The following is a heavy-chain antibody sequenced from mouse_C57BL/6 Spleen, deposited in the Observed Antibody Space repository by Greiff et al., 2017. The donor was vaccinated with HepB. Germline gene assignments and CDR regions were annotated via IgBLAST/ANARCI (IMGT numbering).Heavy chain of an antibody. Sequence: QVQLQQSGAELVRPGASVTLSCKASGYTFTDYEMHWVKQTPVHGLEWIGAIDPETGGTAYNQKFKGKAILTADKSSSTADMELRSLTSEDSAVYYCTRVGLRRDYYAMDYWGQGTSVTVSS. D-gene: IGHD2-4*01. CDR2: IDPETGGT. J-gene: IGHJ4*01. CDR1: GYTFTDYE. V-gene: IGHV1-15*01. CDR3: TRVGLRRDYYAMDY.